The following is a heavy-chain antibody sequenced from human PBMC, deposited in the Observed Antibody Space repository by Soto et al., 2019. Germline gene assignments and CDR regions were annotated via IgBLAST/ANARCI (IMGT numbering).Heavy chain of an antibody. CDR2: INPNSGGP. V-gene: IGHV1-2*04. Sequence: QVQLVQSGAEVKKPGASVKVSCKASGYTFTGYYMHWVRQAPGQGLEWMGWINPNSGGPNYAQKFQGWVTMTRDTSISTAYMELSRLRSDDTAVYYCARGDSGRLATRIDYWGQGTLVTVSS. CDR3: ARGDSGRLATRIDY. CDR1: GYTFTGYY. D-gene: IGHD1-26*01. J-gene: IGHJ4*02.